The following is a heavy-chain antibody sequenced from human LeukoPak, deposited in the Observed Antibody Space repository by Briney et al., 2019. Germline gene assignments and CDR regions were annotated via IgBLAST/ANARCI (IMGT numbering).Heavy chain of an antibody. V-gene: IGHV1-24*01. D-gene: IGHD6-6*01. CDR2: FDPEDGET. Sequence: ASVKVSCKVSGYTLTELSMHWVRQAPGKGLEWMGGFDPEDGETIYAQKFQGRVTMTEDTSTDTAYMELSSLRSEDTAVYYCATDSSIAARPDYFDYWGQGTLVTVSS. CDR3: ATDSSIAARPDYFDY. J-gene: IGHJ4*02. CDR1: GYTLTELS.